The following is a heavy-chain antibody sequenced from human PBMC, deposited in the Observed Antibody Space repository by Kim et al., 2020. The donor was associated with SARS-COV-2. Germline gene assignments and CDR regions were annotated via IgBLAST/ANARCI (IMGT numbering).Heavy chain of an antibody. V-gene: IGHV4-34*01. D-gene: IGHD1-26*01. Sequence: SETLSLTCAVHGGSLSSCYWSWIRQPPGKGLEWVGESNHSGSTNYNPSLKSRVTISVDTSNNQSSVKLSSVIAADTTALYCAGLGGNSHTRDIWSDSW. CDR2: SNHSGST. CDR3: AGLGGNSHTRDIWSDS. J-gene: IGHJ5*01. CDR1: GGSLSSCY.